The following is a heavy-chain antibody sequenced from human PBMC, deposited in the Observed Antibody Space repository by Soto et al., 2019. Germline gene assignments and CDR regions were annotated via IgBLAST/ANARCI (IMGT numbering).Heavy chain of an antibody. Sequence: SETLSLTCTVSGGSISSSSYYWGWIRQPPGKGLEWIGSIYYSGSTYYNPSLKSRVTISVDTSKNQFSLKRSSVTAADTAVYYCARQILYCSGGSCADDAFDIWGQGPMVT. CDR1: GGSISSSSYY. V-gene: IGHV4-39*01. D-gene: IGHD2-15*01. J-gene: IGHJ3*02. CDR2: IYYSGST. CDR3: ARQILYCSGGSCADDAFDI.